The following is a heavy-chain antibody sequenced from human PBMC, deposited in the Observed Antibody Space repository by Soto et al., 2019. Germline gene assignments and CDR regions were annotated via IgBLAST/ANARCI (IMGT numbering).Heavy chain of an antibody. D-gene: IGHD2-2*01. CDR2: SRNKPNSFTT. J-gene: IGHJ6*02. Sequence: EVYLVESGGGLVQPGGSLRLSCAASGFTLSNHYMDWVRQAPGKGLEWVGRSRNKPNSFTTEYASSVKGRFTISRDDSKNSLYLEMSSLKTEDTAVYYCATGVVIVPAAAGGYFYGMDVWGQGTTVTVSS. CDR3: ATGVVIVPAAAGGYFYGMDV. CDR1: GFTLSNHY. V-gene: IGHV3-72*01.